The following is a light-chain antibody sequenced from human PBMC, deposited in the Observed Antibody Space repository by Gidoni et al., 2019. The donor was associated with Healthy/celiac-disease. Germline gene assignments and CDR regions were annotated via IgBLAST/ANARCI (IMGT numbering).Light chain of an antibody. CDR3: QQYYSTPQT. CDR2: WAS. CDR1: QSVLYSSNNKNY. J-gene: IGKJ2*01. V-gene: IGKV4-1*01. Sequence: DIVMTQYPDSLAGSLGERATINCKSSQSVLYSSNNKNYLAWYQQKPGQPPKLLIYWASTRESGVPDRFSGSGSGTDFTLTISSLQAEDVAVYYCQQYYSTPQTFGQGTKLEIK.